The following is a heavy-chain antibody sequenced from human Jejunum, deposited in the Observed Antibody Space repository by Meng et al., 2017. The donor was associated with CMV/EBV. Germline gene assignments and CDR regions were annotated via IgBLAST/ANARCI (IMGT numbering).Heavy chain of an antibody. D-gene: IGHD1-26*01. CDR3: AHRTFSGNYFDF. CDR2: VYWDDDK. J-gene: IGHJ4*02. CDR1: GLSLSTSGVA. Sequence: QLTLKESGPTLVKPXXTRTLTCTFSGLSLSTSGVAVGWIRQPPGKALEWLAFVYWDDDKRYNPSLESRLTITKDTSKREVVLTMTNMDPVDTGTYYCAHRTFSGNYFDFWGQGTLVTVSS. V-gene: IGHV2-5*02.